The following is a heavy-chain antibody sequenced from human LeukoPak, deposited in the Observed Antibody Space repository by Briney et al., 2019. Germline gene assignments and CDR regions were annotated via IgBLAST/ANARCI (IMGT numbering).Heavy chain of an antibody. CDR3: AELGITMIGGV. V-gene: IGHV3-48*03. J-gene: IGHJ6*04. Sequence: GGSLTLPCAVSGFPFSSYEMNWVRQAPGKGLEWVSYISSSGSTIYYADSVKGRFTISRDNAKNSLYLQMNSLRAEDTAVYYCAELGITMIGGVWGKGTTVTISS. D-gene: IGHD3-10*02. CDR2: ISSSGSTI. CDR1: GFPFSSYE.